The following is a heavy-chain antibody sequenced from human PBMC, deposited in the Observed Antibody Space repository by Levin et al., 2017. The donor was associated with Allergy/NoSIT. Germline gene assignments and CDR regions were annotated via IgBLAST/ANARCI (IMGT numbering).Heavy chain of an antibody. D-gene: IGHD5-12*01. J-gene: IGHJ3*02. Sequence: VASVKVSCKVSGYTLTELSMHWVRQAPGKGLEWMGGFDPEDGETIYAQKFQGRVTMTEDTSTDTAYMELSSLRSEDTAVYYCATALIVATAGDAFDIWGQGTMVTVSS. CDR2: FDPEDGET. CDR3: ATALIVATAGDAFDI. CDR1: GYTLTELS. V-gene: IGHV1-24*01.